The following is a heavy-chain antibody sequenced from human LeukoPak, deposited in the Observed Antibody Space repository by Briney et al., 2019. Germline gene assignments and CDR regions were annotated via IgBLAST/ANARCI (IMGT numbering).Heavy chain of an antibody. Sequence: SQTLSLTCTVSGGSISSGGYYWSWIRQHPGKGLEWIGYIYYSGSTYYNPSLKSRVTISVDTSKNQFSLKLSSVTAADTAVYYCARGGYDSSGYYENWGQGTLVTVSS. J-gene: IGHJ4*02. CDR1: GGSISSGGYY. D-gene: IGHD3-22*01. V-gene: IGHV4-31*03. CDR2: IYYSGST. CDR3: ARGGYDSSGYYEN.